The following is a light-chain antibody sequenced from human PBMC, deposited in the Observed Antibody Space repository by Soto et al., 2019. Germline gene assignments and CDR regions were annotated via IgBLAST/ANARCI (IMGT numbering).Light chain of an antibody. V-gene: IGKV1-39*01. CDR1: QSISSY. J-gene: IGKJ4*01. CDR2: AAS. CDR3: QQLKTYPLT. Sequence: DLQMTQSPSSLSASVGDRVTITCRASQSISSYLNWYQQKPGKAPKLLIYAASSLQSGVPSRFSGSGSGTDFTLTISSLQPEDFATYYCQQLKTYPLTFGGGTKVEI.